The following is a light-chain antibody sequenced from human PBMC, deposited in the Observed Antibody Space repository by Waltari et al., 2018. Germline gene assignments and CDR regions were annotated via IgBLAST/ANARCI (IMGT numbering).Light chain of an antibody. Sequence: QSALPQPASVSGSPGQSITLSCTGTSGDVGSYTSVSWYQQHPGKAPKLMIFDVSNRPSGVSNRFSGSKSGNTASLTISGLQAEDEADYYCSSYISSSTLELFGGGTSLTVL. J-gene: IGLJ2*01. CDR2: DVS. CDR1: SGDVGSYTS. CDR3: SSYISSSTLEL. V-gene: IGLV2-14*03.